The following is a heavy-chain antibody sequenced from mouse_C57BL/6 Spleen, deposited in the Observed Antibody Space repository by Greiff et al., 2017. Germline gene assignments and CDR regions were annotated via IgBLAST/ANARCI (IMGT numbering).Heavy chain of an antibody. CDR3: TRLDGYYFDY. CDR1: GFTFSDAW. V-gene: IGHV6-6*01. Sequence: EVKLVESGGGLVQPGGSMKLSCAASGFTFSDAWMDWVRQSPEKGLEWVAEIRNKANNHATYYAESVKGRFTISRDDSKSSVYLQMNSLRAEDTGIDYCTRLDGYYFDYWGQGTTLTVSS. D-gene: IGHD2-3*01. CDR2: IRNKANNHAT. J-gene: IGHJ2*01.